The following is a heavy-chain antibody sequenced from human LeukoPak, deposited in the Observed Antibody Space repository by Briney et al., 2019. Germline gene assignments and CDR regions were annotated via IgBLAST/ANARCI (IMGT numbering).Heavy chain of an antibody. V-gene: IGHV3-33*06. CDR3: AKVRDGGNPWYFDH. CDR1: GFTFSSYG. D-gene: IGHD4-23*01. J-gene: IGHJ4*02. CDR2: IWYDGTNK. Sequence: PGRSLRLSCAASGFTFSSYGMHWVRQAPGKGLEWVAVIWYDGTNKHYADSVQGRFTIFRDNSKNTLSLQMNSLRAGDTAVCYCAKVRDGGNPWYFDHWGQGTLVTVSS.